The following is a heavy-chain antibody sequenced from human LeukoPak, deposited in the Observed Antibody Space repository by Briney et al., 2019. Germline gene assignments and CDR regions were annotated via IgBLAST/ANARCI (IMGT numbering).Heavy chain of an antibody. V-gene: IGHV3-48*03. D-gene: IGHD3-10*01. CDR1: GFTFSSYE. J-gene: IGHJ4*02. Sequence: GGSLRLSCAVSGFTFSSYEMNWARQAPGKGLEWVSYISRSGGTIYYADSVKGRFTISRDNAKNSLYLQMNSLRAEDTAVYYCARERYYYGSGSYYNAHLDYWGQGTLVTVSS. CDR3: ARERYYYGSGSYYNAHLDY. CDR2: ISRSGGTI.